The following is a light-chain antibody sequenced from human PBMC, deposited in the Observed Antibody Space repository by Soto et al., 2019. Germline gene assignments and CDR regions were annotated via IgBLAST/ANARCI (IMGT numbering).Light chain of an antibody. CDR2: ATS. CDR3: QQYDTSPPMYT. Sequence: EIVLTQSPATLSLSPGERATLSCRASQSVDSTYLAWYQQKPDQSPRLLIYATSTRAAGIPDRFSGSGSGTDFTLTISRLEPDDVAVYYCQQYDTSPPMYTFGQGTKVDI. J-gene: IGKJ2*01. CDR1: QSVDSTY. V-gene: IGKV3-20*01.